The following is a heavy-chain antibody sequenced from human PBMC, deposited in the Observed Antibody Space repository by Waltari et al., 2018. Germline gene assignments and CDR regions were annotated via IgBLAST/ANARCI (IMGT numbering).Heavy chain of an antibody. J-gene: IGHJ3*02. V-gene: IGHV1-24*01. CDR2: FDPEDGET. D-gene: IGHD2-8*01. CDR1: GSTLTELS. Sequence: QVQLVQSGAEVKKPGASVTVSCKVSGSTLTELSMHWVRQAPGKGLEWIGGFDPEDGETIYAQKFQGRVTMTEDTSTDTAYMELSSLRSEDTAVYDCAADSYVPTSDAFDIWGQGTMVTVSS. CDR3: AADSYVPTSDAFDI.